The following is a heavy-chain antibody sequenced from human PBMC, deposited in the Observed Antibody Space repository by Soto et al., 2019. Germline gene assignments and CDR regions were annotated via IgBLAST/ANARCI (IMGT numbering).Heavy chain of an antibody. CDR2: MNPNSGNT. CDR3: ARGRGDIVLMVYAKYFDY. V-gene: IGHV1-8*01. Sequence: QVQLVQSGAEVKKPGASVKVSCKASGYTFTIYDINWVRQATGQGLEWMGWMNPNSGNTGYAQKFQGRVTMTRNTSISTAYMELSSLRSEDTAVYYCARGRGDIVLMVYAKYFDYWGQGTLVTVSS. CDR1: GYTFTIYD. J-gene: IGHJ4*02. D-gene: IGHD2-8*01.